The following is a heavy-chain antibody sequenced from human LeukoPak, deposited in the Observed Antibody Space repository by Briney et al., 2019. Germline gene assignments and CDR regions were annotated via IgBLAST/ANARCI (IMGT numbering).Heavy chain of an antibody. D-gene: IGHD1-26*01. Sequence: GGSLRLSCAASGFTFSRYSMNWVRQAPGKGLEWVSSISISSNYIYYADSVKGRFTISRDNAKNSLYLQMNSLRAEDTAVYYCARYSGNDAFDIWGQGTMVTVSS. CDR3: ARYSGNDAFDI. J-gene: IGHJ3*02. CDR1: GFTFSRYS. V-gene: IGHV3-21*01. CDR2: ISISSNYI.